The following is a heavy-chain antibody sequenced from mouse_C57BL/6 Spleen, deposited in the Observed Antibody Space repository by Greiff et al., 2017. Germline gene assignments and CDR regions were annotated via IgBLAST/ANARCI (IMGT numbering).Heavy chain of an antibody. J-gene: IGHJ4*01. CDR2: IDPENGDT. V-gene: IGHV14-4*01. CDR1: GFNIKDDY. Sequence: EVQLVESGAELVRPGASVKLSCTASGFNIKDDYMHWVKQRPEQGLEWIGWIDPENGDTEYASKFQGKATITADTSSNTAYLQLSSLTSEDTAVYYCTTGYGHYAMDYWGQGTSVTVSS. CDR3: TTGYGHYAMDY. D-gene: IGHD1-1*01.